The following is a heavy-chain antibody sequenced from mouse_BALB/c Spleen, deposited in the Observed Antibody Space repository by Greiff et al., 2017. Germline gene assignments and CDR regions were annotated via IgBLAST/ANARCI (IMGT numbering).Heavy chain of an antibody. CDR2: ISYDGSN. CDR1: GYSITSGYY. V-gene: IGHV3-6*02. J-gene: IGHJ3*01. CDR3: AREYGNYAWFAY. Sequence: EVKLQESGPGLVKPSQSLSLTCSVTGYSITSGYYWNWIRQFPGNKLEWMGYISYDGSNNYNPSLKNRISITRDTSKNQFFLKLNSVTTEDTATYYCAREYGNYAWFAYWGQGTLVTVSA. D-gene: IGHD2-10*02.